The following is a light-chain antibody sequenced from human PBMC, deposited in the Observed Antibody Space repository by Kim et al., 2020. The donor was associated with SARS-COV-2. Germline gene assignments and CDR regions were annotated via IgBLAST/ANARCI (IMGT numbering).Light chain of an antibody. CDR3: WT. Sequence: QSPATRSLSPGETASLSCRASQSGSSYLVWYQQRPGHAPRRLIDEASNRGSGIPARFSGSGPGTDFTRTISSLEPEDSAVDPPWTVGGGTKVDIK. CDR1: QSGSSY. V-gene: IGKV3D-11*02. CDR2: EAS. J-gene: IGKJ4*01.